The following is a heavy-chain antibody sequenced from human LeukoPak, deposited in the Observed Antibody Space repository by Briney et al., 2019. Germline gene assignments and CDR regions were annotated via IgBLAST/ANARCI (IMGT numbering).Heavy chain of an antibody. CDR1: GFTFSSYG. CDR3: AKDFFDYIWGNPYFFDS. D-gene: IGHD3-16*01. Sequence: PGGSLRLSCAASGFTFSSYGMHWVRQAPGKGLEWVAFIRYDGSNKYYADSVKGRFTISRDNSKNTLYLQMNSLRAEDTAVYYCAKDFFDYIWGNPYFFDSWGQGTLVIVSS. CDR2: IRYDGSNK. J-gene: IGHJ4*02. V-gene: IGHV3-30*02.